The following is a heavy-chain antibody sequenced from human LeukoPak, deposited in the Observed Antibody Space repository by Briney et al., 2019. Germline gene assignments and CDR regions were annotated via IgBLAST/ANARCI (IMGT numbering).Heavy chain of an antibody. J-gene: IGHJ3*02. CDR2: IYYSGST. Sequence: SETLSLTCTVSGGSVSSYYWSWIRQPPGKGLEWIGYIYYSGSTNYNPSLKSRVTISVDTSKNQFSLKLSSVTAADTAVYYCARLPGFRDAFDIWGQGTMVTVSS. CDR3: ARLPGFRDAFDI. CDR1: GGSVSSYY. V-gene: IGHV4-59*08.